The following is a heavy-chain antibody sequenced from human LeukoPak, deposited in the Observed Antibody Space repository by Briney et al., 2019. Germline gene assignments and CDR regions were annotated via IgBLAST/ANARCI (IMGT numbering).Heavy chain of an antibody. D-gene: IGHD1-7*01. Sequence: ASVKVSCKASGYPFNSYGMSWVRQAPGQGLEWLAWISGYNGNTEYAQKFQGRVSMTTDTSTTTAYMELRSLRSDDTAVYYCARNRGGTTRTFDFWGQGTLVTVSS. CDR1: GYPFNSYG. CDR3: ARNRGGTTRTFDF. CDR2: ISGYNGNT. V-gene: IGHV1-18*01. J-gene: IGHJ4*02.